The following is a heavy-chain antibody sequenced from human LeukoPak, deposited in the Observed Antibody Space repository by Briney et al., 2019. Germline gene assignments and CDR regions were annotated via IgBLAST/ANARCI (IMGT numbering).Heavy chain of an antibody. J-gene: IGHJ4*02. CDR1: GFIFSTFA. CDR3: ATYRQVLLPFES. D-gene: IGHD2-8*02. Sequence: GESLKISCAASGFIFSTFAMIWVRQPPGKGLEWVSSIFPSGGEIHYADSVRGRFTISRDNSKSTLSLQMNSLRAEDTAIYYCATYRQVLLPFESWGQGTLVTVSS. V-gene: IGHV3-23*01. CDR2: IFPSGGEI.